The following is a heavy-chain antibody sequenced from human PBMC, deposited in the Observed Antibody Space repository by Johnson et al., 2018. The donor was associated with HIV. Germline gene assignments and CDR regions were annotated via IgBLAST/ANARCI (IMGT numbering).Heavy chain of an antibody. Sequence: QMQLVESGGGVVQPGGSLRLSCAASGFTFSSYGMHWVRQAPGKGLEWVAFIRYDGSNKYYADSVKGRFTISRDNSKNTLYLQMNSLRAEDTAVYYCARRKIAAAGRDAFDIWGQGTMVTVSS. CDR1: GFTFSSYG. D-gene: IGHD6-13*01. V-gene: IGHV3-30*02. CDR3: ARRKIAAAGRDAFDI. CDR2: IRYDGSNK. J-gene: IGHJ3*02.